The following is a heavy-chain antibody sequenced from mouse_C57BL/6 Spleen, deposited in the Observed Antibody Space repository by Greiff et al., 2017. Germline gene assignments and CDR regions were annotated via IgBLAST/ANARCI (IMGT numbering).Heavy chain of an antibody. CDR2: INPNNGGT. J-gene: IGHJ1*03. Sequence: VQLQQSGPELVKPGASVKISCKASGYTFTDYYMNWVKQSHGKSLEWIGDINPNNGGTSYNQKFKGKATLTVDKSSSTAYMDLRSLTSEDSAVYYCARGGYFDVWGTGTTVTVSS. CDR3: ARGGYFDV. V-gene: IGHV1-26*01. CDR1: GYTFTDYY.